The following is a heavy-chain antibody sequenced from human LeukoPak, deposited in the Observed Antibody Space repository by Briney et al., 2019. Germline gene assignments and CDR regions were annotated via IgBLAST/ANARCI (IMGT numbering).Heavy chain of an antibody. CDR1: GYSISSSKW. V-gene: IGHV4-28*01. CDR2: IYHRGST. D-gene: IGHD6-19*01. Sequence: PSETLSLTCAVSGYSISSSKWWGWIRQPPGKGLEWIGYIYHRGSTYYNPSLKSRVTMSVDTSKNQFSLKLSSMTAVDTAVYYCARTHSSGFSFDSWGQGTLVTVSS. J-gene: IGHJ4*02. CDR3: ARTHSSGFSFDS.